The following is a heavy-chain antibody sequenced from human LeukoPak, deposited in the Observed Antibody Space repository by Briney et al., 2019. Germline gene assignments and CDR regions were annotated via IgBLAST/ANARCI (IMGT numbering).Heavy chain of an antibody. CDR1: GASISNYY. CDR2: VFHSGST. CDR3: ARDVQRWLDLQYYYHGMDV. V-gene: IGHV4-59*01. D-gene: IGHD6-19*01. Sequence: SETLSLTCSVSGASISNYYWSWIRQPPGKGLEWIGYVFHSGSTNYNPSLKSRVTISVDTSRNQFSLRLSSVTAADTAVYYCARDVQRWLDLQYYYHGMDVWGQGTTVTVS. J-gene: IGHJ6*02.